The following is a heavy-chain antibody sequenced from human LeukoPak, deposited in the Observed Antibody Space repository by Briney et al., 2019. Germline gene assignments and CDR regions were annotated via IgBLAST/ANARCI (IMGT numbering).Heavy chain of an antibody. CDR3: ARPKYTSGWFRSYFNY. D-gene: IGHD6-19*01. J-gene: IGHJ4*02. V-gene: IGHV3-30*04. CDR1: GFTLSTYA. CDR2: ISYDGSNK. Sequence: PGGSLRLSCAASGFTLSTYAIHWVRQAPGKGLEWVAVISYDGSNKFYADSVKGRFTISRDNSKNTLYLQMNTLRAEDTAVYYCARPKYTSGWFRSYFNYWGQGTLVTVSS.